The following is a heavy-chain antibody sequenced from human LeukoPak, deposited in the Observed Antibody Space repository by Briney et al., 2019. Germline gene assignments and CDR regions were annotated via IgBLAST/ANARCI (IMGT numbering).Heavy chain of an antibody. D-gene: IGHD3-10*01. Sequence: SVKVSCKASGGTFSSYAISWVRQAPGQGLEWMGGIIPIFGTANYAQKFQGRVTITADESTSTAYMELSSLRSEDTAVYYCASTYGSGSYGDYYYYGMYVWGKGTTVTVSS. CDR2: IIPIFGTA. V-gene: IGHV1-69*13. CDR1: GGTFSSYA. J-gene: IGHJ6*04. CDR3: ASTYGSGSYGDYYYYGMYV.